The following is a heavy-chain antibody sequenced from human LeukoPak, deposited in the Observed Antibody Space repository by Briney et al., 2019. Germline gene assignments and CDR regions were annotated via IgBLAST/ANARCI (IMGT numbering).Heavy chain of an antibody. Sequence: SETLSLTCTVSGYSISSGYYWGWIRQPPGKGLEWIGSIYHSGSTYYNPSLKSRVTISVDTSKNQFSLKLSSVTAADTAVYYCARNYDFWSGYLGYFDYWGQGTLVTVSS. D-gene: IGHD3-3*01. CDR3: ARNYDFWSGYLGYFDY. CDR2: IYHSGST. J-gene: IGHJ4*02. V-gene: IGHV4-38-2*02. CDR1: GYSISSGYY.